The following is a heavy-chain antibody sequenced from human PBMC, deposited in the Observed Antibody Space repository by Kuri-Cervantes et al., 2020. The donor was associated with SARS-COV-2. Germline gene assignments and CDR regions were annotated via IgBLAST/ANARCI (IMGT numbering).Heavy chain of an antibody. V-gene: IGHV4-61*01. Sequence: SETLSLTCTVSGGSFSGGSYNWSWMRQPPGKGREWIWYIYYSGSTNYNPSLKIRVTISVYTSKNQFSLKLITVTAAATAVYYCARGWGRYLRLDYYYSGMDVWGQGTTVTVSS. D-gene: IGHD1-26*01. CDR1: GGSFSGGSYN. CDR3: ARGWGRYLRLDYYYSGMDV. CDR2: IYYSGST. J-gene: IGHJ6*02.